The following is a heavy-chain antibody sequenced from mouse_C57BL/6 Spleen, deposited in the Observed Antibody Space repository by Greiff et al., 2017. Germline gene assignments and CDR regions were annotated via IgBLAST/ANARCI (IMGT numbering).Heavy chain of an antibody. Sequence: QVQLQQPGAELVMPGASVKLSCKASGYTFTSYWMHWVKQRPGQGLEWIGEIDPSDSYTNYNQKFKGKSTLTVDKSSSTAYMQLSSLTSGDSAVYYCARWGNYVDYYAMDDWGQGASVTVSS. CDR2: IDPSDSYT. J-gene: IGHJ4*01. CDR3: ARWGNYVDYYAMDD. D-gene: IGHD2-1*01. CDR1: GYTFTSYW. V-gene: IGHV1-69*01.